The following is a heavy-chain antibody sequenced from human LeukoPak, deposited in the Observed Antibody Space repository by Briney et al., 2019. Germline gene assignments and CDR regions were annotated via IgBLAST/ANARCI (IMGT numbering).Heavy chain of an antibody. CDR3: ARGNARLYYDSRAPGYFDL. V-gene: IGHV3-20*04. J-gene: IGHJ2*01. CDR1: GFTFSDYG. CDR2: INWNGGST. D-gene: IGHD3-22*01. Sequence: PGGSLRLSCAASGFTFSDYGMSWVRQAPGKGLEWVSGINWNGGSTGYADSVKGRFTISRDNAKNSLYLQMNSLRAEDTALYYCARGNARLYYDSRAPGYFDLWGRGTLVTVSS.